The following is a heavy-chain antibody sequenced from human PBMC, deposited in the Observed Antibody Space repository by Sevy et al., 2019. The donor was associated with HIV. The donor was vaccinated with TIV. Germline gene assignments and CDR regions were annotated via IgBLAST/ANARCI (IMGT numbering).Heavy chain of an antibody. CDR3: ANDLTRIGQLERLLRLMVHYFDY. V-gene: IGHV3-23*01. D-gene: IGHD1-1*01. Sequence: GGSLRLSCAASGFTFSSYAMSWVRQAPGKGLEWVSAISGSGGSTYYADSVKGRFTISRDNSKNTLYLQMNSLRAEDTAVYYCANDLTRIGQLERLLRLMVHYFDYWGQGTLVTVSS. J-gene: IGHJ4*02. CDR1: GFTFSSYA. CDR2: ISGSGGST.